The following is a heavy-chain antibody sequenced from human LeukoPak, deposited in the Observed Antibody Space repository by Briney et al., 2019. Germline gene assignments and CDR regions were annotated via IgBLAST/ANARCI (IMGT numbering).Heavy chain of an antibody. D-gene: IGHD2-15*01. CDR2: INPNSGNT. J-gene: IGHJ5*02. Sequence: ASVKVSCKASGYTFTGYYMHWVRQAPGQGLEWMGWINPNSGNTNYAQKFQGRVTMTRDTSTSTAYMELRSLRSDDTAVYYCARAGAVVDNCFDPWGQGTLVTVSS. CDR3: ARAGAVVDNCFDP. V-gene: IGHV1-2*02. CDR1: GYTFTGYY.